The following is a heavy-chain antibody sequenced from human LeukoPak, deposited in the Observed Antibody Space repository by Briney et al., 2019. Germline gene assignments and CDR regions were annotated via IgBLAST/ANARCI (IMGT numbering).Heavy chain of an antibody. J-gene: IGHJ6*02. CDR3: ARRKYGADYDGMDV. CDR1: GYTFSSYC. Sequence: GASVKVSCKASGYTFSSYCINWVRLAPGRGPEWMASINPQKRDTHYAQNFQGRVTVTAGTSTNTAYMELRSLRSDDTAIYYCARRKYGADYDGMDVWGQGTTVTVSS. V-gene: IGHV1-18*01. D-gene: IGHD4/OR15-4a*01. CDR2: INPQKRDT.